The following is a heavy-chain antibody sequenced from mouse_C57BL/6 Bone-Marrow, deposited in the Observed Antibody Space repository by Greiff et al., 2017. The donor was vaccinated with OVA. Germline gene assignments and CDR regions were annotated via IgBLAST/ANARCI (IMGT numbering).Heavy chain of an antibody. D-gene: IGHD2-4*01. V-gene: IGHV1-64*01. CDR2: IHPNSGST. J-gene: IGHJ2*01. CDR1: GYTFTSYW. Sequence: QVQLQQPGAELVKPGASVKLSCKASGYTFTSYWMHWVKQRPGQGLEWIGMIHPNSGSTNYNEKFKSKATLTVDKSSSTAYMQLSSLASEDSAVYYCARRELRRGYFDYWGQGTTLTVSS. CDR3: ARRELRRGYFDY.